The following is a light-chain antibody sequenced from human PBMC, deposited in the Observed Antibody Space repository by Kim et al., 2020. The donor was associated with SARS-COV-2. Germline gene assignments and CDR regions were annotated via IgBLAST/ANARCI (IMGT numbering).Light chain of an antibody. V-gene: IGKV1-27*01. CDR3: QKYNSAPWT. Sequence: DIQMTQSPSSLSASVGDRVTITCRASQGISNYLAWYQQKPGKVPKLLIYAASALQSGVPSRFSGSGSGTDFTLTISSLQPEDVANYCQKYNSAPWTFGQGTKVDIK. CDR2: AAS. CDR1: QGISNY. J-gene: IGKJ1*01.